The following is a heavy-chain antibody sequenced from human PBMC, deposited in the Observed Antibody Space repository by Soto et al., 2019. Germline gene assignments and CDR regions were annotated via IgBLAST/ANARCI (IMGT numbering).Heavy chain of an antibody. CDR2: IYYSGTT. Sequence: QGQLQESGQGLLKPSQTLSLTGTVSGGSISSGVYYWGWIGRPPGKGLEWIGYIYYSGTTYSNPSLKSRVTISVDTSKSQFSLKLSSVTAADTAVYYCARDPGGSGGYGMDVWGQGTTVTVSS. D-gene: IGHD3-10*01. CDR3: ARDPGGSGGYGMDV. J-gene: IGHJ6*02. V-gene: IGHV4-30-4*01. CDR1: GGSISSGVYY.